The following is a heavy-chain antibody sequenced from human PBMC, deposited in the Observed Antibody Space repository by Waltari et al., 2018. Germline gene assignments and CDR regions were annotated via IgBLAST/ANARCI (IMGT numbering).Heavy chain of an antibody. CDR1: GGSFSGYY. Sequence: QVQLQQWGAGLLKPSETLSLTCAVYGGSFSGYYWSWIRQPPGKGLEWIGEINHSGSTNYNPSLKRRVTRSGDTSKNQFSLKLSAGTAADTAVYYCARGAPISRGPDYWGQGTLVTVSS. J-gene: IGHJ4*02. CDR2: INHSGST. V-gene: IGHV4-34*01. D-gene: IGHD6-13*01. CDR3: ARGAPISRGPDY.